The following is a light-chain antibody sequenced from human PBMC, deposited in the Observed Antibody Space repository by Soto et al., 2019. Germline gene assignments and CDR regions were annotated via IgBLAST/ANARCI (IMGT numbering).Light chain of an antibody. Sequence: MTQAPGTLSVSPGESATLSRRASQSVSTNLAWYQQKPGQAPRLLIYGASTRATGVPARFSGSGSGTEFTLTISSLQSEDFAVYYCQQYNNWPPITFGQGTRLEIK. CDR3: QQYNNWPPIT. J-gene: IGKJ5*01. CDR2: GAS. CDR1: QSVSTN. V-gene: IGKV3-15*01.